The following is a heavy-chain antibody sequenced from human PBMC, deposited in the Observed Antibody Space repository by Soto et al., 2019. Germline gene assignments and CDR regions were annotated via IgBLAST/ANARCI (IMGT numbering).Heavy chain of an antibody. CDR2: IHPSGGGT. V-gene: IGHV1-46*02. Sequence: QVQLVQSGAEVRKPGASVKVSCKPSGYTFNTYYLHWLRQAPGQALEWMGVIHPSGGGTTYAQKFLGRVTATRDTSTTTVFMELSSLRSDDTAVYYCARGGHIAVVTASVDNWGQGTLVTVSS. D-gene: IGHD2-21*02. CDR1: GYTFNTYY. J-gene: IGHJ4*02. CDR3: ARGGHIAVVTASVDN.